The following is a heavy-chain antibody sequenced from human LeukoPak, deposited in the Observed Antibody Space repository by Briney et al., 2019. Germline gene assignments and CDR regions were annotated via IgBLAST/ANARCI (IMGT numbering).Heavy chain of an antibody. Sequence: PGRSLRLSGAASGFTFSSYAMHGVRQAPGKGLKGVGVISYDARKKYYADSVKGRFTISSDNYKNTRYLQMNSLRAEDTAVYYCARPLRPYSGSYPDAFDIWGQGTMVTVSS. CDR1: GFTFSSYA. D-gene: IGHD1-26*01. J-gene: IGHJ3*02. V-gene: IGHV3-30*04. CDR3: ARPLRPYSGSYPDAFDI. CDR2: ISYDARKK.